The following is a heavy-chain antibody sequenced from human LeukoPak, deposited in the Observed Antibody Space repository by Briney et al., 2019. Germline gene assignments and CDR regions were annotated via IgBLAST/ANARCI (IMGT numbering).Heavy chain of an antibody. Sequence: PGGSLRLSCAASGFTFDDYGMSWVRQAPGKGLEWVSGINWNGGSTGYADSVKGRFTISRDNAKNSLYLQMNSLRAEDTAVYYCARDYYDSSGYYRGSDAFDIWGQGTMVTVSS. D-gene: IGHD3-22*01. CDR1: GFTFDDYG. CDR2: INWNGGST. J-gene: IGHJ3*02. CDR3: ARDYYDSSGYYRGSDAFDI. V-gene: IGHV3-20*04.